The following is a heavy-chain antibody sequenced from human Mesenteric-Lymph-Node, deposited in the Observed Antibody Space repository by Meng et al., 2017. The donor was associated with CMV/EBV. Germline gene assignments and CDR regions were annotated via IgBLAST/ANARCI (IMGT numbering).Heavy chain of an antibody. V-gene: IGHV4-34*01. J-gene: IGHJ4*02. Sequence: GSLRPSCAVHGASFSGYYWTWIRQSPGKGLEGVGEITHSGTINYNPSLKSLVTISLDTTKNQFSLNLNSVTAADTAVYYCASHYYGSGSYYRYFDYWGRGTLVTVSS. CDR2: ITHSGTI. CDR3: ASHYYGSGSYYRYFDY. CDR1: GASFSGYY. D-gene: IGHD3-10*01.